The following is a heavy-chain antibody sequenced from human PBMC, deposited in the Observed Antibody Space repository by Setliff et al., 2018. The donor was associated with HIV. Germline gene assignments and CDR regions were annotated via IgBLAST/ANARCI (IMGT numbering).Heavy chain of an antibody. Sequence: SETLSLTCAVSGYSISSGYYWSWIRQPPGKGLEWIGEINHNKSSDYNPSLKSRVTMSVDTSKNQFSLKVKSVTAADTAVYYCARQKKSNSWSPNDYWGQGTLVT. V-gene: IGHV4-38-2*01. CDR2: INHNKSS. CDR3: ARQKKSNSWSPNDY. J-gene: IGHJ4*02. D-gene: IGHD1-26*01. CDR1: GYSISSGYY.